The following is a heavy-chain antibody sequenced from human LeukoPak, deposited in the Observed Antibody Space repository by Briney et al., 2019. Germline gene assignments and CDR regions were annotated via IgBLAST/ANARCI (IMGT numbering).Heavy chain of an antibody. CDR3: ARNGGYTYAPYYFDY. V-gene: IGHV4-59*01. Sequence: SETLSLTCTVSGGAISSYYWSWIRQSPGKGMEWIGYIYYSGSTNYNPSLKSRVTLSVDTSKYQFSLKLRYVTAADTAAYYCARNGGYTYAPYYFDYWGQGTLVTVSS. D-gene: IGHD5-18*01. CDR2: IYYSGST. J-gene: IGHJ4*02. CDR1: GGAISSYY.